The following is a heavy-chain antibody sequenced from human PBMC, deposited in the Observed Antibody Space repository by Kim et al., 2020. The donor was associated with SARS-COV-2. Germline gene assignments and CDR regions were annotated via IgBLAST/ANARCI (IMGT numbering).Heavy chain of an antibody. J-gene: IGHJ4*02. CDR3: EGGGWSLDS. CDR1: GVNFNRND. Sequence: GGSLRLSCAVSGVNFNRNDMSWVRQAPGKGLQWVSTIGRTGERTYYADFVKGRFTISRDTFTNTLYLQVDSLRVEDTAVYYCEGGGWSLDSWGQGTLVTVSS. V-gene: IGHV3-23*01. D-gene: IGHD6-19*01. CDR2: IGRTGERT.